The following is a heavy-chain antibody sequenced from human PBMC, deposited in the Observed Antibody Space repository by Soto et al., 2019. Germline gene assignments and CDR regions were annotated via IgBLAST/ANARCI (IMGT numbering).Heavy chain of an antibody. CDR1: GYSVSIGYY. CDR3: ARTPASGTLDP. Sequence: PSETLSLTCSVSGYSVSIGYYWGLIRQPPGKGLEWIGSIYHSGSTYYNPSLKSRVTINPDTSNNQFSLQLNSVTPEDTAVYYCARTPASGTLDPWGQGTLVTVSS. D-gene: IGHD6-13*01. J-gene: IGHJ5*02. V-gene: IGHV4-38-2*01. CDR2: IYHSGST.